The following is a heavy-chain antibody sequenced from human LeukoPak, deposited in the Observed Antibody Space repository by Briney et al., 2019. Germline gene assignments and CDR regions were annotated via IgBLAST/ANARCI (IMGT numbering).Heavy chain of an antibody. J-gene: IGHJ4*02. CDR1: GGSFSGYY. Sequence: SETLSLTCAVYGGSFSGYYWSWIRQPPGKGLEWIGEINHSGSTNYNPSLKSRVTISVDTSKSQFSLKLSSVTAADTAVYYCARLKRRGTYYYDSSGYSYFDYWGQGTLVTVSS. CDR3: ARLKRRGTYYYDSSGYSYFDY. CDR2: INHSGST. D-gene: IGHD3-22*01. V-gene: IGHV4-34*01.